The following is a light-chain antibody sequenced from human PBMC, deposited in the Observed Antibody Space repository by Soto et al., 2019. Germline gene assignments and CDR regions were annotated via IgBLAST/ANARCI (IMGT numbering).Light chain of an antibody. V-gene: IGKV4-1*01. CDR2: WAS. CDR3: QQYYTTPLT. CDR1: QSVLYSSSNKNY. Sequence: DIVMTQSPDSLAVSLGERATINCKSSQSVLYSSSNKNYLAWYQQKPGQPPNLLIYWASTRASGVPDRFSGSGSGTDFTLTISSLQAEDVAVYYCQQYYTTPLTFGGGTKVEIK. J-gene: IGKJ4*01.